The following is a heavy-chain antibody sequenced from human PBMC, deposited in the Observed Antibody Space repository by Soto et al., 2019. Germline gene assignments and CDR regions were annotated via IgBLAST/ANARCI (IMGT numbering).Heavy chain of an antibody. J-gene: IGHJ6*03. CDR1: GFTFSSYW. V-gene: IGHV3-7*03. D-gene: IGHD6-13*01. CDR3: ARVYSSSWYYYYYMDV. Sequence: GESLKISCAASGFTFSSYWMSWVRQAPGKGLEWVANIKQDGSEKYYVDSVKGRFTISRDNAKNSLYLQMNSLRAEDTAVYYCARVYSSSWYYYYYMDVWGKGTTVTVSS. CDR2: IKQDGSEK.